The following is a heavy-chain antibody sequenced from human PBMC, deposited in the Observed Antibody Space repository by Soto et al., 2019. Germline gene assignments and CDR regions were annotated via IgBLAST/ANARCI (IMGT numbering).Heavy chain of an antibody. V-gene: IGHV4-34*01. D-gene: IGHD2-8*02. J-gene: IGHJ5*02. CDR3: ALATVGSPLDP. Sequence: QVQLQQWGAGLLKPSETLSLTCAVYGGSFSGYYWSWIRQPPGKGLEWIGEINHSGSTNYNPSLNSRVTISVDTSQHQFALQLCSVTAASAAVYYRALATVGSPLDPWGQGTLVTVS. CDR2: INHSGST. CDR1: GGSFSGYY.